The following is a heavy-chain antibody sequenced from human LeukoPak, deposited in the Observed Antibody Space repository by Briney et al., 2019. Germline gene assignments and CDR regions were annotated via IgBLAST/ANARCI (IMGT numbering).Heavy chain of an antibody. J-gene: IGHJ4*02. D-gene: IGHD3-16*01. CDR1: GFTFSSYG. Sequence: PGRSPRLSCAASGFTFSSYGMHWVRQAPGKGLEWVAVIWYDGSNKYYADSVKGRFTISRDNSKNTLYLQMNSLRAEDTAVYYCARDRGLSPWGSFFDYWGQGTLVTVSS. CDR3: ARDRGLSPWGSFFDY. V-gene: IGHV3-33*01. CDR2: IWYDGSNK.